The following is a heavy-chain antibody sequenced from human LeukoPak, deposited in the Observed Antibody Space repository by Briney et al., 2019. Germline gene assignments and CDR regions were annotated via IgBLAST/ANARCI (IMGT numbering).Heavy chain of an antibody. Sequence: QPGGSLRLSCAASGFTFDDYAMHWVRQAPGKGLEWVSGISWNSGSIGYADSGKGRFTISRDNAKNSLYLQMNSLRAEDMALYYCARSSSSLNHDAFDIWGQGTMVTVSS. CDR2: ISWNSGSI. V-gene: IGHV3-9*03. J-gene: IGHJ3*02. D-gene: IGHD6-13*01. CDR1: GFTFDDYA. CDR3: ARSSSSLNHDAFDI.